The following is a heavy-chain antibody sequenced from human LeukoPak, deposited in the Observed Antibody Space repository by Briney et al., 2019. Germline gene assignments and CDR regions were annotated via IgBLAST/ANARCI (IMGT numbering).Heavy chain of an antibody. CDR2: ISGSGGST. J-gene: IGHJ4*02. D-gene: IGHD4-23*01. Sequence: GGSLRLSCAASGFTVSSNYMSWARQAPGKGLEWVSAISGSGGSTYYADSVKGRFNISRDNFKNTLYLQMNSLRAEDTAVYYCAKCLGDGGNYYFDYWGQGTLVTVSS. CDR3: AKCLGDGGNYYFDY. V-gene: IGHV3-23*01. CDR1: GFTVSSNY.